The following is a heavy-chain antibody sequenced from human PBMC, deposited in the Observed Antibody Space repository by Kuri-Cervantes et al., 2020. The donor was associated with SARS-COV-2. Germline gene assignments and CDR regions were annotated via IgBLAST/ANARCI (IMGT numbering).Heavy chain of an antibody. Sequence: GGSLRLSCAASGFTFSSYSMNWVRQAPGKWLEWVSSISSSSSYIYYADSVKGRFTISRDTAKNSLYLQMNSLRTEDTAVYYCARVHSYGQQDYYYYGMDVWGQGTTVTVSS. V-gene: IGHV3-21*01. J-gene: IGHJ6*02. CDR3: ARVHSYGQQDYYYYGMDV. CDR1: GFTFSSYS. D-gene: IGHD5-18*01. CDR2: ISSSSSYI.